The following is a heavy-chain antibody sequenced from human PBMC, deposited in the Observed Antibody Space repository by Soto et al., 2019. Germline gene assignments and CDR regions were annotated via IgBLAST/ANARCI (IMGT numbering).Heavy chain of an antibody. CDR3: VRREYCSGGSCYYFDY. J-gene: IGHJ4*02. Sequence: GGALRLSCAAPGFTFSSSPMTPVRQATGKGLEWVSAISGSGGSTYYADSVKGRFTISRDNSKNTLYLQMNSLRAEDTAVYYCVRREYCSGGSCYYFDYWGQGTLVTVSS. V-gene: IGHV3-23*01. CDR1: GFTFSSSP. CDR2: ISGSGGST. D-gene: IGHD2-15*01.